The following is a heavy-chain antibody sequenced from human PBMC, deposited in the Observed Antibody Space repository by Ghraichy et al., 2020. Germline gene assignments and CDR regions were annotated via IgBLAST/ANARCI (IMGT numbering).Heavy chain of an antibody. V-gene: IGHV3-7*01. CDR3: ASDTK. J-gene: IGHJ4*02. CDR2: IKPDGSEK. D-gene: IGHD2-2*01. Sequence: VANIKPDGSEKYYVDSVKGRFTISREKAKNSLYLQMNSLGADETAVYYCASDTKWGQGTLVTVSS.